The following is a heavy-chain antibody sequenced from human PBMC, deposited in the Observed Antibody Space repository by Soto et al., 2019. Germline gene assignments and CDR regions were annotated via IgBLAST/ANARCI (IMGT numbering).Heavy chain of an antibody. V-gene: IGHV1-8*01. CDR2: MNPNSGDT. Sequence: GDSVKVACKASGYTFTHHDIDGVRQATGQGLEWKGWMNPNSGDTDYAQKFQGWVTMTRDTSISAAYMELSRLRSDDTAVYYCARGAPGRCSSTSCYGSDYYYYMDVWGKGTTVTVSS. D-gene: IGHD2-2*01. J-gene: IGHJ6*03. CDR3: ARGAPGRCSSTSCYGSDYYYYMDV. CDR1: GYTFTHHD.